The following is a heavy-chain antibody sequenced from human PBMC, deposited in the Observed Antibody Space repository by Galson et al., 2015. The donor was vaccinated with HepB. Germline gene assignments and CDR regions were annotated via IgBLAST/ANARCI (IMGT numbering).Heavy chain of an antibody. V-gene: IGHV3-30*04. CDR3: ARDREAVFDY. J-gene: IGHJ4*02. Sequence: LRLSCAASGFTFSSYAMHWVRQAPGKGLEWVAVISYDGSNKYYADSVKGRFTISRDNSKNTLYLQMNSLRAEDTAVYYCARDREAVFDYWGQGTLVTVSS. CDR2: ISYDGSNK. D-gene: IGHD1-26*01. CDR1: GFTFSSYA.